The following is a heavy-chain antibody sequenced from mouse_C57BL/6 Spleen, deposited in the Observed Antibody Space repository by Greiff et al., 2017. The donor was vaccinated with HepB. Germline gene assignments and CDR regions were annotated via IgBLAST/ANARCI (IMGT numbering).Heavy chain of an antibody. D-gene: IGHD1-1*01. CDR1: GFNIKNTY. CDR3: ATITTVDWYFDV. V-gene: IGHV14-3*01. CDR2: IDPANGNT. J-gene: IGHJ1*03. Sequence: EVKLMESVAELVRPGASVKLSCTASGFNIKNTYMHWVKQRPEQGLEWIGRIDPANGNTKYAPKFQGKATITADTSSNTAYLQLSSLTSEDTAIYYCATITTVDWYFDVWGTGTTVTVSS.